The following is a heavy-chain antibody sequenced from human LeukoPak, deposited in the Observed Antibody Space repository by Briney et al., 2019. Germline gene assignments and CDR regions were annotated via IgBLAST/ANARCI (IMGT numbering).Heavy chain of an antibody. CDR1: GFTFSSYE. V-gene: IGHV3-9*01. Sequence: AGGSLRLSCAASGFTFSSYEMNWVRQAPGKGLEWVSGISWNSGSIGYADSVKGRFTISRDNAKNSLYLQMNSLRAEDTALYYCAKDYEAMTNYYMDVWGKGTTVTISS. J-gene: IGHJ6*03. CDR3: AKDYEAMTNYYMDV. D-gene: IGHD5-18*01. CDR2: ISWNSGSI.